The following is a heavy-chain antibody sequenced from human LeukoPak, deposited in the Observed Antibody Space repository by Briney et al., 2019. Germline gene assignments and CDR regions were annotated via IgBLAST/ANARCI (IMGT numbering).Heavy chain of an antibody. D-gene: IGHD3-22*01. CDR3: XXXXXXXDSSGSLDY. V-gene: IGHV3-9*01. J-gene: IGHJ4*02. Sequence: GGSLRLSCAASGFTFDDYAMHWVRQAPGKGLEWVSGISWNSGSIGYADSVKGRFTISRDNAKNSLYLQMNSLRAEDTALYYCXXXXXXXDSSGSLDYWGQGTLVTVSS. CDR2: ISWNSGSI. CDR1: GFTFDDYA.